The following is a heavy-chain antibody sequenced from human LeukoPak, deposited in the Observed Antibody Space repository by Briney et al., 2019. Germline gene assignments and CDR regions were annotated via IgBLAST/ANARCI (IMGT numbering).Heavy chain of an antibody. D-gene: IGHD3-10*01. CDR2: INHSGST. CDR3: AGSPTAIDY. Sequence: PSETLSLTCAVYGESFSGYYWSWIRQPPGKGLEWIGEINHSGSTNYNPSLKSRVTISVDTSKNQFSLKLSSVTAADTAVYYCAGSPTAIDYWGQGTLVTVSS. J-gene: IGHJ4*02. V-gene: IGHV4-34*01. CDR1: GESFSGYY.